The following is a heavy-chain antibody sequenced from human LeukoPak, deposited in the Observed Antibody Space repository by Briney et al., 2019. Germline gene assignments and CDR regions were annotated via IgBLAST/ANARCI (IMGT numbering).Heavy chain of an antibody. J-gene: IGHJ3*02. CDR1: GGTFSSYA. CDR3: AENTYYYDSSGYNDAFDI. Sequence: SVKVSCKASGGTFSSYAISWVRQAPGQGPEWMGGIIPIFGTANYAQKFQGRGTITADESTSTAYMELSSLRSEDTAVYYCAENTYYYDSSGYNDAFDIWGQGTMVTVSS. V-gene: IGHV1-69*13. CDR2: IIPIFGTA. D-gene: IGHD3-22*01.